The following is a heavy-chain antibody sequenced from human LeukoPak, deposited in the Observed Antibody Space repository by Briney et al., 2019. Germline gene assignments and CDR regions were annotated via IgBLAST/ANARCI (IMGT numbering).Heavy chain of an antibody. V-gene: IGHV3-7*05. Sequence: GGSLRLSCAASGFSFSVYWMAWVRQAPGKGVEWVAIIKQDGSEEYYVDSVKGRFTISKDNAKNSLYLQMNTLRAEDTAMYYCARDNNWNFDYWGQGTLVTVSS. D-gene: IGHD1-1*01. J-gene: IGHJ4*02. CDR1: GFSFSVYW. CDR3: ARDNNWNFDY. CDR2: IKQDGSEE.